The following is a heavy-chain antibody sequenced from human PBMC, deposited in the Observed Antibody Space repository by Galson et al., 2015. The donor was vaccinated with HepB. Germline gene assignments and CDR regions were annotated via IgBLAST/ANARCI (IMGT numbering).Heavy chain of an antibody. CDR2: IRSKAYGGTT. D-gene: IGHD6-13*01. J-gene: IGHJ4*02. V-gene: IGHV3-49*03. CDR3: TRAWDIAAEDY. Sequence: SLRLSCAASGFTFGVYAMSWFRQAPGKGLEWVGFIRSKAYGGTTEYAASVKGRFTISRDDSKSIAYLQMNSLKTEDTAVYYCTRAWDIAAEDYWGQGTLVTVSS. CDR1: GFTFGVYA.